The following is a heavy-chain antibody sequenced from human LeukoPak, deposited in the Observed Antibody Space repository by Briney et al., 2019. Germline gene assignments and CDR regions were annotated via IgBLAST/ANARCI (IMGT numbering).Heavy chain of an antibody. CDR3: ARVLRMATIEL. D-gene: IGHD5-24*01. CDR1: GGSISSSGYC. CDR2: VDYTGIT. Sequence: NPSETLSLTCTVSGGSISSSGYCWGWIRQPPGKGLEWIGSVDYTGITSHSPSLKSRVTISVDTSKNQFSLKLSSVTAADTAVYYCARVLRMATIELWGQGTLVTVSS. V-gene: IGHV4-39*07. J-gene: IGHJ4*02.